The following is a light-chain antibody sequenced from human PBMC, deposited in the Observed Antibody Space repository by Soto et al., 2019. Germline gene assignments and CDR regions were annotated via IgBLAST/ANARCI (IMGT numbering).Light chain of an antibody. CDR1: RDITNY. Sequence: DVQMTQAPSSLSASVGDRVTITCQASRDITNYLNWYQQKPGKAPKLLIYDASNLETGVPSRFSGSGSGTDFTFTINSLQPEDIAIYYCQQYDNLPLTFGGWTKVEIK. CDR3: QQYDNLPLT. CDR2: DAS. J-gene: IGKJ4*01. V-gene: IGKV1-33*01.